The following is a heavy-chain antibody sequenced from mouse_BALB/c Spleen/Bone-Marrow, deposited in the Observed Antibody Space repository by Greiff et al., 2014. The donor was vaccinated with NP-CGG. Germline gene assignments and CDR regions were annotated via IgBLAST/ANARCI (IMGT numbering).Heavy chain of an antibody. CDR3: ARWITTVVAPYVMDY. CDR2: IYPGDGDT. CDR1: GYAFSSYW. V-gene: IGHV1-80*01. J-gene: IGHJ4*01. Sequence: VKVVESGAELVRPGSSVKISCKASGYAFSSYWMNWVKQRPGQGLEWIGQIYPGDGDTNYNGKFKGKATLTADKSSSTAYMQLSSLTSEDSAVYFCARWITTVVAPYVMDYWGQGTSVTVSS. D-gene: IGHD1-1*01.